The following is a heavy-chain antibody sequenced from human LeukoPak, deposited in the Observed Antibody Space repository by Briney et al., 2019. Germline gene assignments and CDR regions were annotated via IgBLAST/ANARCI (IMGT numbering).Heavy chain of an antibody. CDR3: ARDGSFWRGYPYFFDY. J-gene: IGHJ4*02. V-gene: IGHV3-33*08. Sequence: GGSLRLSCEASGFTFSSYGMHWVRQAPGKGLEWVAIIWYDGSNKYYADSVKGRFTISRDNSKNTLYLQLNSLRSDDTAVYYCARDGSFWRGYPYFFDYWGQGNLVTVSS. CDR1: GFTFSSYG. CDR2: IWYDGSNK. D-gene: IGHD3-3*01.